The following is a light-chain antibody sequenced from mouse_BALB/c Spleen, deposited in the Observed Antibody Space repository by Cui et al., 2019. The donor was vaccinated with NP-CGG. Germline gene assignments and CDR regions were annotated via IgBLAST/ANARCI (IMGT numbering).Light chain of an antibody. Sequence: QVVVTQESALTPSPGETVTLTCRSSIGAVTTSNYANWVQEKPDHLFTGLIGGTNNRAPGVPARFSGSLIGDKAALTITGAQTEDESIYFCALWYSNHWVFGGGTKLTVL. J-gene: IGLJ1*01. CDR2: GTN. CDR1: IGAVTTSNY. V-gene: IGLV1*01. CDR3: ALWYSNHWV.